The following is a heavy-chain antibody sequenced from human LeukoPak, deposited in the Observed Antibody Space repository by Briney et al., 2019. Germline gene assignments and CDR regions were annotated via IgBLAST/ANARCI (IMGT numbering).Heavy chain of an antibody. CDR3: ARGIYGPYSFDS. Sequence: PGGSLRLSCAASGFTVSSNYMNWVRQTPGKGLEWVSVIYSGGSTYYADSVKGRFTISRDNSNNTLYLQMNSLRAEDTAVYYCARGIYGPYSFDSWGQGTLVTVSS. J-gene: IGHJ4*02. CDR2: IYSGGST. D-gene: IGHD2/OR15-2a*01. CDR1: GFTVSSNY. V-gene: IGHV3-53*01.